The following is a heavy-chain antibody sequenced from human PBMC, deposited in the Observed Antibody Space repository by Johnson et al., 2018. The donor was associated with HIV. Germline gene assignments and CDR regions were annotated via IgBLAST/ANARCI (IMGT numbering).Heavy chain of an antibody. V-gene: IGHV3-30*04. CDR1: GFTFSTYA. CDR3: ARALTTDAFDI. J-gene: IGHJ3*02. D-gene: IGHD4-17*01. Sequence: QVQLVESGGGLIQPGGSLKLSFAAPGFTFSTYALHWVRQAPGKGLEGVEVISYVGRKKNNEDSVKGRFTISRDNSKNTLYLQMNSLRAEDTAVYYCARALTTDAFDIWGQGTMVTVSS. CDR2: ISYVGRKK.